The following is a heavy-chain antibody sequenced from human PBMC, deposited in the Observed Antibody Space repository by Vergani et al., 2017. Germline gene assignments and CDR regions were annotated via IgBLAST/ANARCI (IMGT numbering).Heavy chain of an antibody. J-gene: IGHJ5*02. CDR1: GGTFSSYA. D-gene: IGHD6-13*01. V-gene: IGHV3-30*16. CDR2: ISYDGSNK. Sequence: QVQLVQSGAEVKKPGSSVKVSCKASGGTFSSYAISWVRQAPGQGLEWVAVISYDGSNKYYADSVKGRFTISRDNSKNTLYLQMNSLRAEDTAVYYCATGIAAAVNWFDPWGQGTLVTVSS. CDR3: ATGIAAAVNWFDP.